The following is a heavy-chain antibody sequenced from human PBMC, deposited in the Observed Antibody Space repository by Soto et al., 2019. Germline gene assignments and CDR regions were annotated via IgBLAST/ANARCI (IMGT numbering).Heavy chain of an antibody. V-gene: IGHV1-18*01. CDR3: ASSLEGAHLDY. Sequence: GASVKVSCKASGYTFTIYGIIWVRQAPGQGLEWMGWISAYNGNTNYAQKLQGRVTMTTDTSTSTAYMELRSLRSDDTAVYYCASSLEGAHLDYWGQGTLVTVSS. D-gene: IGHD3-16*01. J-gene: IGHJ4*02. CDR1: GYTFTIYG. CDR2: ISAYNGNT.